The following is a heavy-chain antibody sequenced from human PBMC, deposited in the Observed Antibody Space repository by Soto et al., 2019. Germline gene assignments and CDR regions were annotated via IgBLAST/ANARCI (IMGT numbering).Heavy chain of an antibody. J-gene: IGHJ6*02. D-gene: IGHD3-22*01. V-gene: IGHV3-7*04. CDR1: GFTFSDYW. CDR2: IKQDGSEK. Sequence: PGGSLRLACAVSGFTFSDYWMSWVRQAPGKGLEWVANIKQDGSEKYYVDSVKGRFTISRDNAKNSLYLQMNSLRAEDTAVYYCARFYYDSSGYLPSPYYYYYGMDVWGQRTTVTGSS. CDR3: ARFYYDSSGYLPSPYYYYYGMDV.